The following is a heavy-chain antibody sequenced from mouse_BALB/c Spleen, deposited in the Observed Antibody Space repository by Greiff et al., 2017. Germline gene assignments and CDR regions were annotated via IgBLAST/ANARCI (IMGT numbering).Heavy chain of an antibody. D-gene: IGHD2-2*01. CDR2: IYPGSGST. J-gene: IGHJ1*01. V-gene: IGHV1-55*01. Sequence: QVQLQQPGAELVKPGTSVKLSCKASGYNFTSYWINWVKLRPGQGLEWIGDIYPGSGSTNYNEKFKSKATLTVDTSSSTAYMQLSSLASEDSALYYCARYYYGYDGWYFDVWGAGTTVTVSS. CDR1: GYNFTSYW. CDR3: ARYYYGYDGWYFDV.